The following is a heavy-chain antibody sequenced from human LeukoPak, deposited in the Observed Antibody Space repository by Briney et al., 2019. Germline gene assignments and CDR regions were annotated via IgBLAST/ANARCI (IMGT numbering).Heavy chain of an antibody. V-gene: IGHV3-74*01. Sequence: PGGSLRLSCAASGFTFSSYSMNWVRQAPGKGLVWVSRINSDGSSTSYADSVKGRFTISRDNAKNTLYLQMNSLRAEDTAVYYCAREGWLQSMYYFDYWGQGTLVTVSS. CDR1: GFTFSSYS. D-gene: IGHD5-24*01. J-gene: IGHJ4*02. CDR3: AREGWLQSMYYFDY. CDR2: INSDGSST.